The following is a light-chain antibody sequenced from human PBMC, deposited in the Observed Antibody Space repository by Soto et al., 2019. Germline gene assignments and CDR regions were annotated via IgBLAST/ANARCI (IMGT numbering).Light chain of an antibody. J-gene: IGLJ2*01. CDR3: QTWGAGHVV. Sequence: QLVLTQSPSASASPGASVKLTCTLSSGHSSYAIAWHQQQPEKGTRYLMKVKSDGSHTKGDGIPDRFSGSSSGAERYLTIASLQSEDEADYYCQTWGAGHVVFGGGTKLTVL. V-gene: IGLV4-69*01. CDR1: SGHSSYA. CDR2: VKSDGSH.